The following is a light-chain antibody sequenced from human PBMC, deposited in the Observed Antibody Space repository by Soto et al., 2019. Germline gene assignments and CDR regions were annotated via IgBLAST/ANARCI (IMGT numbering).Light chain of an antibody. J-gene: IGKJ1*01. CDR3: QQCKNYPPWT. V-gene: IGKV1-5*03. Sequence: DIPMTQSPSTLSASVGDRVTITCRASENIGGWLAWYQQKPGRAPKLLIYKASNVVNGVPSRFSGSGSGTEFTLTISSLQPDDFATYYCQQCKNYPPWTFGQGT. CDR1: ENIGGW. CDR2: KAS.